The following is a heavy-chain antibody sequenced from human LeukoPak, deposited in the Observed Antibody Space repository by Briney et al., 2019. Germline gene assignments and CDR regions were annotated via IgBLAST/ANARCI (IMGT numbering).Heavy chain of an antibody. J-gene: IGHJ3*02. CDR1: GYTLTELS. V-gene: IGHV1-24*01. CDR2: FDPEDGER. Sequence: ASVNVSCKISGYTLTELSMHWVRQAPGKGLEWMGSFDPEDGERIYAQKFQGRATITEDTSTDTAYMELSRLRSEDTAVYYCAKDKSTYGDALNIWGKG. CDR3: AKDKSTYGDALNI. D-gene: IGHD4-17*01.